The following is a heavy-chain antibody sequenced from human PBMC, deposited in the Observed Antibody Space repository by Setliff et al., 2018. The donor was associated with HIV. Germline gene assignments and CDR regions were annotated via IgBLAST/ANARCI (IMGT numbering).Heavy chain of an antibody. J-gene: IGHJ4*02. CDR2: VFYTGFA. CDR3: ARQMTIPGVAVTPVDY. V-gene: IGHV4-59*08. D-gene: IGHD3-3*01. Sequence: SETLSLTCTVSGDSIRGYYWSWIRQPPGKGLEWMGYVFYTGFAAYNPSLKSRITISVDTSKDQFSLKLTSVTAADTAVYYCARQMTIPGVAVTPVDYWGQGALVTVSS. CDR1: GDSIRGYY.